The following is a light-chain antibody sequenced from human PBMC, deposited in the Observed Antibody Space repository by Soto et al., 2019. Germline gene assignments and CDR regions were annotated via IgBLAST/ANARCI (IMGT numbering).Light chain of an antibody. CDR1: SSNTGAGYD. CDR3: AVWDNSLNGVA. CDR2: GNI. J-gene: IGLJ2*01. Sequence: QPVLTQPPSVSGAPGQRVTISCTGSSSNTGAGYDVHWYQQLPGTAPKVLIYGNINRPSGVPDRFSASKSGTSASLAITGLQADDEADYYCAVWDNSLNGVAFGGGTKLTVL. V-gene: IGLV1-40*01.